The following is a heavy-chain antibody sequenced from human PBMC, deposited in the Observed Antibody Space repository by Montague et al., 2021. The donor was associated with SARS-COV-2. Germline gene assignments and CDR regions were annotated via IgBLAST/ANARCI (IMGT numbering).Heavy chain of an antibody. D-gene: IGHD3-10*01. CDR1: GFTFRSYG. CDR3: ARRGPNDYYHSRYFDL. Sequence: SLRLSCAASGFTFRSYGMSWVRQAPGKGLECVSGITGSGGSTYYADSVKGRFTISRDNSKNTLYLQMNSLRAEDTAVYYCARRGPNDYYHSRYFDLWGRGTLVTVSS. CDR2: ITGSGGST. J-gene: IGHJ2*01. V-gene: IGHV3-23*01.